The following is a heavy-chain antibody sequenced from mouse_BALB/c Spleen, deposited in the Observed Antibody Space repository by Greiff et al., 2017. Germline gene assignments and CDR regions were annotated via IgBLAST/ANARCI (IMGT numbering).Heavy chain of an antibody. CDR1: GFSLTSYG. D-gene: IGHD2-4*01. J-gene: IGHJ4*01. CDR2: IWSGGST. Sequence: VKLMESGPGLVQPSQSLSITCTVSGFSLTSYGVHWVRQSPGKGLEWLGVIWSGGSTDYNAAFISRLSISKDNSKSQVFFKMNSLQANDTAIYYCARKPYDYDEVYAMDYWGQGTSVTVSS. V-gene: IGHV2-2*02. CDR3: ARKPYDYDEVYAMDY.